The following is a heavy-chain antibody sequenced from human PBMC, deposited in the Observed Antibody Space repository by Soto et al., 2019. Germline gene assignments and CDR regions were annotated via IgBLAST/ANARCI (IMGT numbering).Heavy chain of an antibody. D-gene: IGHD3-10*01. CDR3: AKDKGDLWFGEFGIYYFDY. CDR2: ISGSGGST. J-gene: IGHJ4*02. Sequence: GGSLRLSCAASGFTFSSYAMSWVRQAPGKGLEWVSAISGSGGSTYYADSVKGRFTISRDNSKNTLYLQMNSLRAEDTAVYYCAKDKGDLWFGEFGIYYFDYWGQGTLVTVSS. V-gene: IGHV3-23*01. CDR1: GFTFSSYA.